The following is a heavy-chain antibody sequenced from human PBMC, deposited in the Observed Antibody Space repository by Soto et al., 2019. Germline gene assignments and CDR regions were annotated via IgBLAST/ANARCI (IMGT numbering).Heavy chain of an antibody. V-gene: IGHV4-39*07. D-gene: IGHD1-1*01. CDR2: IYYSGST. Sequence: SETLCLTCTVSGGSIGSSSYYWGWIRQPPGKGLEWIGTIYYSGSTYYNPSLKSRVTISVDTSKNQFSLKLSSVTAADTAVYYCARWPQLEPRFDYWGQGTLVTVSS. CDR3: ARWPQLEPRFDY. CDR1: GGSIGSSSYY. J-gene: IGHJ4*02.